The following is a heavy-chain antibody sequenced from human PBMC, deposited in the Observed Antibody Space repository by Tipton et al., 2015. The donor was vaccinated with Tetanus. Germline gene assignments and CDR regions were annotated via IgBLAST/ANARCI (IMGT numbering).Heavy chain of an antibody. Sequence: SLRLSCAASGFSFNVYSMSWVRQAPGQGLEWLSDISGSGTSIQYADSAKGRFTISRDNAQKSLYLHMKSLSDDDTAVYYCVRGGSGYGNFDSWGQGTLVTVSS. CDR1: GFSFNVYS. CDR2: ISGSGTSI. D-gene: IGHD5-12*01. V-gene: IGHV3-48*02. J-gene: IGHJ4*02. CDR3: VRGGSGYGNFDS.